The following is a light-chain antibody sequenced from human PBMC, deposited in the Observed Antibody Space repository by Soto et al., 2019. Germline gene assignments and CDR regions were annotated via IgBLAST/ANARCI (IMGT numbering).Light chain of an antibody. J-gene: IGKJ2*01. CDR1: QSISSN. V-gene: IGKV3-15*01. CDR3: QHYKNWPFT. CDR2: GAS. Sequence: EIVMTQSPATLSVSPGERATLSCRASQSISSNLAWYQQKPGQAPSLLIYGASARATGIPARFSGSGSGTEFTLTISSLQSEDYAVYYCQHYKNWPFTFGQGTNLEIK.